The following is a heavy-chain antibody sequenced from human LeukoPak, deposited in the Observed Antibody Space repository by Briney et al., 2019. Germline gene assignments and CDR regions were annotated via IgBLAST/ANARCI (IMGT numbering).Heavy chain of an antibody. Sequence: SETLSLTCTVSGGSISSYYWSWIRQPPGKGLEWIGYIYYSGSTNYNPSLKSRVTISVDTSKNQFSLKLSSVTAADTAVYYCARALEGAPTYWGQGTLVTVSS. V-gene: IGHV4-59*01. D-gene: IGHD1-26*01. CDR2: IYYSGST. J-gene: IGHJ4*02. CDR3: ARALEGAPTY. CDR1: GGSISSYY.